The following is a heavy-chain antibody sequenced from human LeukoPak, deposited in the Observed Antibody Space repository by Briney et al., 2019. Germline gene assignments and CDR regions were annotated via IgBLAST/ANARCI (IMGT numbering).Heavy chain of an antibody. J-gene: IGHJ3*02. Sequence: PGGSLRLSCAASGFTFSNYGMHWVRQAPGKGLEWVAVIWYDASNKYYGDSVKGRFTISRDNSKNTLYLQMSSLRAEDTATYYCARAGEGFDTWGQGTKVTVSS. D-gene: IGHD3-10*01. CDR1: GFTFSNYG. V-gene: IGHV3-33*01. CDR3: ARAGEGFDT. CDR2: IWYDASNK.